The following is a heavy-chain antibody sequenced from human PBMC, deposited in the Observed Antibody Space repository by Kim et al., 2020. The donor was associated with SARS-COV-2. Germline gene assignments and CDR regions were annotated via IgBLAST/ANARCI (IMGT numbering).Heavy chain of an antibody. V-gene: IGHV1-3*01. CDR3: ARIGYYYGSGVNY. D-gene: IGHD3-10*01. J-gene: IGHJ4*02. Sequence: YSQKFQGRVTITRDTSASTAYMELSSLRSEDTAVYYCARIGYYYGSGVNYWGQGTLVTVSS.